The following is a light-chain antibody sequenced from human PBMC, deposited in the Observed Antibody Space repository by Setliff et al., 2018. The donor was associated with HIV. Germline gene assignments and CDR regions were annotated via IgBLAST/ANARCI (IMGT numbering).Light chain of an antibody. J-gene: IGLJ3*02. CDR1: SSDVGGYNY. CDR3: SSYTASSTLV. V-gene: IGLV2-14*03. CDR2: DVS. Sequence: QSALTQPASVSGSPGQSITISCTGSSSDVGGYNYVSWYQQHPGKAPKLMIYDVSQRPSGVSDRFSGSKSGITASLTISGLQPEDESDYYCSSYTASSTLVFGGGTQLTVL.